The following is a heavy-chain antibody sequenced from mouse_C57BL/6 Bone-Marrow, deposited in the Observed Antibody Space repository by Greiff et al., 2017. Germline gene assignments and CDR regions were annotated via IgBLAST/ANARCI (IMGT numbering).Heavy chain of an antibody. Sequence: VQLKESGGGLVKPGGSLKLSCAASGFTFSDYGMHWVRQAPEKGLEWVAYISSGSSTIYYADTVKGRFTISRDNAKNTLFLQMTSLGSEDTAMXYCARRGNYGSWFSYWGQGTLVTVSA. CDR1: GFTFSDYG. V-gene: IGHV5-17*01. D-gene: IGHD2-1*01. CDR2: ISSGSSTI. CDR3: ARRGNYGSWFSY. J-gene: IGHJ3*01.